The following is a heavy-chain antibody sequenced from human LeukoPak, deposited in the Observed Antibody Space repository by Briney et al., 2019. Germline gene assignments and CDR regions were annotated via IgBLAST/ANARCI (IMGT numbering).Heavy chain of an antibody. J-gene: IGHJ5*02. Sequence: ASVKVSCKASGYTFTNYDINWVRQATGQGPEWMGWMNPKSGNTGYAQKFQGRVTMTRNTSISTAYMELSSLRSDDTAAYYCAGDQDIVVVVAALRQREMGGFDPWGQGTLVTVSS. V-gene: IGHV1-8*01. CDR1: GYTFTNYD. CDR2: MNPKSGNT. D-gene: IGHD2-15*01. CDR3: AGDQDIVVVVAALRQREMGGFDP.